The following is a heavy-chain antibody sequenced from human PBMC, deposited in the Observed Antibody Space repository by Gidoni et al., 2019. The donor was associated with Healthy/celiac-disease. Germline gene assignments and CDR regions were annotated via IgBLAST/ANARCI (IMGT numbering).Heavy chain of an antibody. D-gene: IGHD1-26*01. J-gene: IGHJ4*02. CDR2: INHSGST. CDR1: GGSFSGYY. CDR3: ARFHKWELRYFDY. Sequence: QVQLQQWGAGLLKPSETLSLTCAVYGGSFSGYYWSWIRQPPGKGLEWIGEINHSGSTNYNPSLKSRVTISVDTSKNQFSLKLSSVTAADTAVYYCARFHKWELRYFDYWGQGTLVTVSS. V-gene: IGHV4-34*01.